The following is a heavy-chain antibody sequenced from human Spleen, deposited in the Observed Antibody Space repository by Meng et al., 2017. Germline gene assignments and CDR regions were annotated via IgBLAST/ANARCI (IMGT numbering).Heavy chain of an antibody. CDR1: GFTFSSYW. CDR3: AKDRLHSGYDSDY. Sequence: GESLKISCVASGFTFSSYWMHWVRRDPGKGLVWVSRMNTDGSTTTYADSVKGRFTISRDNAKNTLYLQMNSLRAKDTAVYYCAKDRLHSGYDSDYWGQGTLVTVSS. J-gene: IGHJ4*02. V-gene: IGHV3-74*03. CDR2: MNTDGSTT. D-gene: IGHD5-12*01.